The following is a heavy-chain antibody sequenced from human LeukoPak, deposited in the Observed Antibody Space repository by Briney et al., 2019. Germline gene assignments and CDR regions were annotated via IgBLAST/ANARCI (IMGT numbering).Heavy chain of an antibody. Sequence: PSETLSLTCAVYGGSLNGHYWSWIRQSPGKGLEWIGEGSDIGGTKFNPSLKSRVSISADTSKNQFSLKLTSMTAADTAVYYCARELSDPATVDPNGWFDPWGQGTLVTVS. J-gene: IGHJ5*02. CDR3: ARELSDPATVDPNGWFDP. D-gene: IGHD4-23*01. V-gene: IGHV4-34*01. CDR2: GSDIGGT. CDR1: GGSLNGHY.